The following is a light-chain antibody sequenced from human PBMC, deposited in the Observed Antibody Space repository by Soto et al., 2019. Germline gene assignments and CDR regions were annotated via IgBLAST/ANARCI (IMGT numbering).Light chain of an antibody. CDR1: QSVNIY. Sequence: EIVITESPATLSVSPGERAPLSCWASQSVNIYLAWYQQKPGQAPRLLIFGASTRATGVPARFSGGGSGTDFTLTVTSLQSEDFGIYYCQQYTDWPTTFGQGTKVDI. CDR3: QQYTDWPTT. CDR2: GAS. J-gene: IGKJ1*01. V-gene: IGKV3-15*01.